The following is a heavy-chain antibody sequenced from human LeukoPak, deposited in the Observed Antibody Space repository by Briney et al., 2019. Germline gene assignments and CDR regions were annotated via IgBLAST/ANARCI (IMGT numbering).Heavy chain of an antibody. CDR1: GGSISSHY. V-gene: IGHV4-59*11. CDR3: ARARGYSGYDPFDY. J-gene: IGHJ4*02. CDR2: IYHSGNT. D-gene: IGHD5-12*01. Sequence: SETLSLTCTVSGGSISSHYWSWIRQPPGKGLEWIGYIYHSGNTKYNPTLKSRVTLSLDTSKNQFSLKLSSVTAADTAVYYCARARGYSGYDPFDYWGQGTLVTVSS.